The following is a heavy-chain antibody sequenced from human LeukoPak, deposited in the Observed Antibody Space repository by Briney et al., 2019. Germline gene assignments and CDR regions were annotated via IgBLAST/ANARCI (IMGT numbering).Heavy chain of an antibody. D-gene: IGHD2-8*01. CDR1: GGSFSGYY. J-gene: IGHJ4*02. CDR3: AGTGYCTNGVCFARRHFDY. V-gene: IGHV4-34*01. Sequence: SETLSLTCAVYGGSFSGYYWSWIRQPPGKGLEWIGETNHSGSTNYNPSLKSRVTISVDTSKNQFSLKLSSVTAADTAVYYCAGTGYCTNGVCFARRHFDYWGQGTLVTVSS. CDR2: TNHSGST.